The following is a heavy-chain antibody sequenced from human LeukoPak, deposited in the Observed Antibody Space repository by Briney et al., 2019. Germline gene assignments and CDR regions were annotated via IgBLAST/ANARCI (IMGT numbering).Heavy chain of an antibody. CDR2: IGSGGEST. CDR1: GFTFNNFA. CDR3: AKDHYWSIDY. V-gene: IGHV3-23*01. J-gene: IGHJ4*02. D-gene: IGHD3-3*01. Sequence: GGSLRLSCAASGFTFNNFAVSWVRQAPGKGLEWVSAIGSGGESTYYADSVKGRFTISRDNSRNTVYLQMSSLRAEDTAVYYCAKDHYWSIDYWGRGTLVTVSS.